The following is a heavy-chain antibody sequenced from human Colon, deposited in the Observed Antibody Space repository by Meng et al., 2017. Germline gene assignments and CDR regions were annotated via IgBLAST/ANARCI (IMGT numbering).Heavy chain of an antibody. D-gene: IGHD6-19*01. CDR3: ARIVYSSERTDY. J-gene: IGHJ4*02. V-gene: IGHV4-4*02. CDR1: GGSINSGNW. CDR2: IYPSGST. Sequence: SETLSLTCAVSGGSINSGNWWTWVRQPPGKGLEWIGEIYPSGSTNSNPSLKSRVTISVDKSKNQLSLKVSSVTAADTAIYYCARIVYSSERTDYWGQGTLVTVSS.